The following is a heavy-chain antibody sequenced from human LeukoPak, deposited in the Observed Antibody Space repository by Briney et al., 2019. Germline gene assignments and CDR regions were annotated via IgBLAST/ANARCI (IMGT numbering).Heavy chain of an antibody. D-gene: IGHD3-9*01. J-gene: IGHJ4*02. CDR1: GFTSSSYA. Sequence: TGGSLRLSCAASGFTSSSYAMSWVRQAPGKGLEWVSAISGSGGSTYYADSVKGRFTISRDNSKNTLYLQMNSLRAEDTAVYYCAKGSSRYDILTGYGFWGQGTLVTVSS. CDR3: AKGSSRYDILTGYGF. CDR2: ISGSGGST. V-gene: IGHV3-23*01.